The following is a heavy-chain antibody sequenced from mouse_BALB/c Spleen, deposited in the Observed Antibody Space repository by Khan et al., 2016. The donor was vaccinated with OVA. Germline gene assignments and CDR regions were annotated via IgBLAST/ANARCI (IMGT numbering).Heavy chain of an antibody. D-gene: IGHD4-1*01. CDR1: GFTFSTYG. V-gene: IGHV5-6*01. Sequence: EVELVESGGDLMKPGGSLKLSCAVSGFTFSTYGMSWVRQTPDKRLEWVATINSDGYYTYYPDSVQGRFTISRNNAKNTLYLQMNSLKSEDTAMYYCASHLTGSFAYWGQGTLVTVSA. J-gene: IGHJ3*01. CDR3: ASHLTGSFAY. CDR2: INSDGYYT.